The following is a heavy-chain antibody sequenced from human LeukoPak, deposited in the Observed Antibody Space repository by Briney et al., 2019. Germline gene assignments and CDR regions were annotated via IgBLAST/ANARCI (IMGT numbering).Heavy chain of an antibody. V-gene: IGHV1-69*13. Sequence: SVKVSCKASGGTFSSYAISWVRQAPGQGLEWMGGIIPIFGTANYAQKFQGRVTITADESTSTAYMELSSLRSEDTAVYYCARLPPGIVGATADYWGQGTLVTVSS. J-gene: IGHJ4*02. D-gene: IGHD1-26*01. CDR3: ARLPPGIVGATADY. CDR1: GGTFSSYA. CDR2: IIPIFGTA.